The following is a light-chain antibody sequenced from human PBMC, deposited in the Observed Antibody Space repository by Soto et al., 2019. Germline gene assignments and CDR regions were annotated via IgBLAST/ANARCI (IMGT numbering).Light chain of an antibody. J-gene: IGKJ2*01. CDR3: MHATQPYT. CDR1: QSLVHSDGNSY. V-gene: IGKV2-24*01. CDR2: MFS. Sequence: DFVMTQTPLSSPVTLGQPASISCRSSQSLVHSDGNSYLSWLHQRPGQPPRLLIYMFSNRFSGVPDSFSGSGAGKDFPLKISRVEPEDVGVYYCMHATQPYTFGQGTKLEIK.